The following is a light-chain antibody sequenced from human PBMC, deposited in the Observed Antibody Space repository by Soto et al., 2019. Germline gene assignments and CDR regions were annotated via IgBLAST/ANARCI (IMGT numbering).Light chain of an antibody. V-gene: IGKV3-20*01. J-gene: IGKJ2*01. CDR2: GAS. CDR3: HQYGSSPPYT. Sequence: EIVLTQSPGTLSLSPGERATLSCRASQSVSSSYLAWYQQKPGQSPRLLIYGASSSATGIPDRFSGSGSGTDFTLTISRLEPEDFAVYYCHQYGSSPPYTFGQGTKLEIK. CDR1: QSVSSSY.